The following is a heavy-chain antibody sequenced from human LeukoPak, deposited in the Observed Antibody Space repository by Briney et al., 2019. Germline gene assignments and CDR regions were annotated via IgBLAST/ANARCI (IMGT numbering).Heavy chain of an antibody. D-gene: IGHD3-10*01. V-gene: IGHV4-59*11. Sequence: SETLSLTCTVSGGSLTYHYWTWIRQSPGRRPEWIGYIYYSGSTHYNPSLESRVTISVDTSKNQFSLKLSSVTAANTAVYYCARDYYLDYWGQGTLVTVSS. CDR3: ARDYYLDY. CDR1: GGSLTYHY. CDR2: IYYSGST. J-gene: IGHJ4*02.